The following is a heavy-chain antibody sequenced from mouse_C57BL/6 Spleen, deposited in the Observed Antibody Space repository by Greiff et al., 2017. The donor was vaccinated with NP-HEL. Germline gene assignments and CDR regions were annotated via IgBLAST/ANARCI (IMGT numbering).Heavy chain of an antibody. CDR3: ARVYYYGSSYGAMDY. V-gene: IGHV7-3*01. D-gene: IGHD1-1*01. CDR2: IRNKANGYTT. CDR1: GFTFTDYY. Sequence: EVHLVESGGGLVQPGGSLSLSCAASGFTFTDYYMSWVRQPPGKALEWLGFIRNKANGYTTEYSASVKGRFTISRDNSQSILYLQMNALRAEDSATYYCARVYYYGSSYGAMDYWGQGTSVTVSS. J-gene: IGHJ4*01.